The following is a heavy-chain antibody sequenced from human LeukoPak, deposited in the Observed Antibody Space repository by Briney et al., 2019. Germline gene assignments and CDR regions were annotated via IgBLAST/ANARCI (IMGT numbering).Heavy chain of an antibody. D-gene: IGHD5-12*01. Sequence: PGGSLRLCCAASGFTFSSYGMHWVRQAPGKGLEWVAVIWYDGSNKYYADSVKGRFTISRDNSKNTLYLQMNSLRAEDTAVYYCAKDLSGYSGYDLFDYWGQGTLVTVSS. J-gene: IGHJ4*02. CDR1: GFTFSSYG. CDR2: IWYDGSNK. V-gene: IGHV3-33*06. CDR3: AKDLSGYSGYDLFDY.